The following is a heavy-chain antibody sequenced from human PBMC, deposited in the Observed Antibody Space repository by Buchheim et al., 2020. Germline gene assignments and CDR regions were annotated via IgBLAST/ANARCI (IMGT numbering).Heavy chain of an antibody. J-gene: IGHJ4*02. D-gene: IGHD3-16*01. CDR3: ARLADYVWGSSSAPIDY. CDR1: GGSFSGYY. CDR2: INHSGST. Sequence: QVQLQQWGAGLLKPSGTLSLTCAVYGGSFSGYYWSWIRQPPGKGLEWIGEINHSGSTNYNPSLKSRVTISVDTSKNQFSLKLSSVTAADTAVYYCARLADYVWGSSSAPIDYWGQGTL. V-gene: IGHV4-34*01.